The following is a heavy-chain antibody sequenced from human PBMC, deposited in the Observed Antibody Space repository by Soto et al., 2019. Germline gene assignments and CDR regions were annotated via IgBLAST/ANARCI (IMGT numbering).Heavy chain of an antibody. D-gene: IGHD2-2*01. J-gene: IGHJ6*02. V-gene: IGHV4-39*01. CDR1: SAPVSSSTYT. Sequence: SETLSLTCTVSSAPVSSSTYTWGLIRQPPGKGLEWIGSIYYSGSTYYNPSLNSRVTVSVDTSKNQFSLKVTSVTAADTAVYYCARLLGYCISSSCQGHYAMPVWGQGTPVSVS. CDR2: IYYSGST. CDR3: ARLLGYCISSSCQGHYAMPV.